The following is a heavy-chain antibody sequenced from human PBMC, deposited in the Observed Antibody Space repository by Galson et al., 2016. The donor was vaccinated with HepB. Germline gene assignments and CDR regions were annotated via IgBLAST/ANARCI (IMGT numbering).Heavy chain of an antibody. CDR2: ISGSSNTR. CDR3: ARVQRHCSGGSCTDPSSYWYFDL. V-gene: IGHV3-11*01. CDR1: GFTFSDYY. D-gene: IGHD2-15*01. J-gene: IGHJ2*01. Sequence: SLRLSCAASGFTFSDYYMSWIRQAPGKGLEWISYISGSSNTRYYTDSVKGRFSISRDNARNSLDLRMNTLGTEETAAYYWARVQRHCSGGSCTDPSSYWYFDLWGRGILVTVSS.